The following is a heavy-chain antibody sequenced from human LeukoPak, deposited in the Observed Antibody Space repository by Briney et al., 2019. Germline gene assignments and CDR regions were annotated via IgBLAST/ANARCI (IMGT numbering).Heavy chain of an antibody. V-gene: IGHV4-34*01. Sequence: SETLSLTCTVSGGSFAGYYWSWVRQPPGKGLEWIGEIIHTGNTNYNPSLKRRVSVSVDTSRNQFSLNLSSVTAADTAVYYCARGYFEWIYWGQGTLVTVSS. CDR3: ARGYFEWIY. CDR2: IIHTGNT. CDR1: GGSFAGYY. D-gene: IGHD3-9*01. J-gene: IGHJ4*02.